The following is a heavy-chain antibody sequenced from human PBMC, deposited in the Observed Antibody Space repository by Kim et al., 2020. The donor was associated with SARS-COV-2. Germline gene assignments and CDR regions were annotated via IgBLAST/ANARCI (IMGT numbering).Heavy chain of an antibody. Sequence: GGSLRLSCAASGFTFSSYDMHWVRQATGKGLEWVSAIGTAGDTYYPGSVKGRFTISRENAKNSLYLQMNSLRAGDTAVYYCARGYSSSWFYYGMDVWGQGTTVTVSS. CDR1: GFTFSSYD. CDR3: ARGYSSSWFYYGMDV. J-gene: IGHJ6*02. D-gene: IGHD6-13*01. CDR2: IGTAGDT. V-gene: IGHV3-13*01.